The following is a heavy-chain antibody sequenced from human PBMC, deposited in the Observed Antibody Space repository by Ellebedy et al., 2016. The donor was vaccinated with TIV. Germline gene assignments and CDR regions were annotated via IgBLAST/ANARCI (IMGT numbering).Heavy chain of an antibody. Sequence: AASVKVSCKASGYTFTSYGISWVRQAPGQGLEWMGWISAYNGNTNYPQKLQGRVTMTTDTFTSTAYMELRSLRSADTSVYYCARGACSSTSCYGWFDPWGQGTLVTVSS. J-gene: IGHJ5*02. CDR1: GYTFTSYG. CDR3: ARGACSSTSCYGWFDP. V-gene: IGHV1-18*04. D-gene: IGHD2-2*01. CDR2: ISAYNGNT.